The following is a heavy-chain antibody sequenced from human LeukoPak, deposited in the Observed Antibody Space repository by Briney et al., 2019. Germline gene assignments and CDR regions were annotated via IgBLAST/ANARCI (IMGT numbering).Heavy chain of an antibody. D-gene: IGHD6-13*01. V-gene: IGHV1-2*02. CDR2: INPNSGGT. CDR1: GYTFTGYY. J-gene: IGHJ6*03. Sequence: ASVKVSCKACGYTFTGYYMHWVRQAPGQGLEWMVWINPNSGGTNYAQKFQGRVTMTRDTSISTAYMELSRLRSDDTAVYYCARDRDSSYYMDVWGKGTTVTVSS. CDR3: ARDRDSSYYMDV.